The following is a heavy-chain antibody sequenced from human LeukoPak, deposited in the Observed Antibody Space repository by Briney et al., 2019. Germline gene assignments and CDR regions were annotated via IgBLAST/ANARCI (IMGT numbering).Heavy chain of an antibody. J-gene: IGHJ4*02. V-gene: IGHV3-13*03. CDR1: GFTFSSYD. D-gene: IGHD2-2*01. CDR3: AKSFRSTSLDY. CDR2: IGTAGDT. Sequence: GGSLRLSCAACGFTFSSYDMHWVRQATGKGLEWVSAIGTAGDTYYPGSVKGQFTISRENAKNSLYLQMDSLRAGDTAVYYCAKSFRSTSLDYWGQGTLVTVSS.